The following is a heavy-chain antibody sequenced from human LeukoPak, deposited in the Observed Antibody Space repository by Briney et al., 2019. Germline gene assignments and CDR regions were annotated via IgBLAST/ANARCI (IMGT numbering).Heavy chain of an antibody. D-gene: IGHD3-10*01. J-gene: IGHJ4*02. CDR1: GGSFSGYY. V-gene: IGHV4-34*01. CDR3: ARRSSYGSGSYRGTLDY. Sequence: SETLSLTCAVYGGSFSGYYWSWIRQAPGKGLEWIGEINHSGSTNYNPSLKSRVTISVDTTKNQFSLKLSSVTAADTAVYYCARRSSYGSGSYRGTLDYWGQGTLVTVSS. CDR2: INHSGST.